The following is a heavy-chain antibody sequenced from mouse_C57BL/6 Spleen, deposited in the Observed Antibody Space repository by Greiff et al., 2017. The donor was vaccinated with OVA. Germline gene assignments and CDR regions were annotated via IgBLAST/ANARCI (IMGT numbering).Heavy chain of an antibody. CDR1: GFTFSSYG. V-gene: IGHV5-6*01. J-gene: IGHJ3*01. Sequence: EVMLVESGGDLVKPGGSLKLSCAASGFTFSSYGMSWVRQTPDKRLEWVATISSGGSYTYYPDSVKGRFTISRDNAKNTLYLQMSSLKSEDTAMYYCARQLTGKGWFAYWGQGTRVTVSA. CDR3: ARQLTGKGWFAY. CDR2: ISSGGSYT. D-gene: IGHD4-1*01.